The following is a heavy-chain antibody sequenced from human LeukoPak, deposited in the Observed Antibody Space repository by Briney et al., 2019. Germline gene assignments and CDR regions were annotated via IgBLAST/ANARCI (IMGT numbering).Heavy chain of an antibody. D-gene: IGHD3-22*01. CDR1: GGSISSYY. J-gene: IGHJ4*02. CDR2: IYYSGST. V-gene: IGHV4-59*01. Sequence: KSSETLSLTCTVSGGSISSYYWSWIRQPPGKGLEWIGYIYYSGSTNYNPSLKSRVTISVDTSKNQFSLKLSSVTAADTAVYYCAEGVHRWRYYDSSGYLAYFDYWGQGTLVTVSS. CDR3: AEGVHRWRYYDSSGYLAYFDY.